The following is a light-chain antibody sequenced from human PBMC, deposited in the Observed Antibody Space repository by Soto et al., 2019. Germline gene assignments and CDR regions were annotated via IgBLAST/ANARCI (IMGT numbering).Light chain of an antibody. CDR3: QQYENYFWT. V-gene: IGKV1-5*03. Sequence: DIQMTQSPSTLSASVVDRVTITCRSSQSISSWLAWYQQKPGKAPKLLIYKASTLEVGVPSRFSGSGSGTEFTLSISSLQPDDFATYYCQQYENYFWTFGQGTKVDIK. J-gene: IGKJ1*01. CDR2: KAS. CDR1: QSISSW.